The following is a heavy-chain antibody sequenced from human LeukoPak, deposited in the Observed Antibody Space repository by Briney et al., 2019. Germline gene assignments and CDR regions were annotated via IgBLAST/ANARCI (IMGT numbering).Heavy chain of an antibody. CDR2: IYYSGST. J-gene: IGHJ5*02. V-gene: IGHV4-59*01. CDR3: ARAYCSGGTCYSSRGMFDP. Sequence: SETLSLPCTVSGGSISTYYWTWIRQPPGKGLEWIGYIYYSGSTNYNPSLKSRVTISVDTSKNRFSLKLSSVTAADTAVYYCARAYCSGGTCYSSRGMFDPWGQGTLVTVSS. CDR1: GGSISTYY. D-gene: IGHD2-15*01.